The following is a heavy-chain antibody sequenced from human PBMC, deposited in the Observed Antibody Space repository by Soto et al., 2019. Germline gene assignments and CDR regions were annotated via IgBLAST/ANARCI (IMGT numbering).Heavy chain of an antibody. V-gene: IGHV4-61*01. J-gene: IGHJ5*02. Sequence: SETLSLTCTVSGGSVSSGSYYWSWIRQPPGKGLEWIGYIYYSGSTNYNPSLKSRVTISVDTSKNQFSLKLSSVTPEDTAVYYCARGFFATGFDPWGQGTLVTVSS. CDR1: GGSVSSGSYY. CDR3: ARGFFATGFDP. D-gene: IGHD3-3*01. CDR2: IYYSGST.